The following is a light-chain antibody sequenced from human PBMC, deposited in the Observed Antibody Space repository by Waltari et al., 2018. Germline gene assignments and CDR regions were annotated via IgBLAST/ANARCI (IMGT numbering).Light chain of an antibody. V-gene: IGLV6-57*03. CDR3: QSYDTINWV. CDR2: EDN. CDR1: TGSIVTKY. J-gene: IGLJ3*02. Sequence: FLLTQPHSVSESPGQTVIISCTRSTGSIVTKYVQWYQQRPGSAPTLVIYEDNKRPSGVPDRFSASIDSSSNSASLSISGLRSEDEADYYCQSYDTINWVFGVGTRLTVL.